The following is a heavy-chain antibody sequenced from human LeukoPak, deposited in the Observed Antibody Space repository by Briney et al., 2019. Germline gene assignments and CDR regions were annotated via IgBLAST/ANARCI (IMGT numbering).Heavy chain of an antibody. CDR2: ITANGGST. Sequence: GGSLRLSCAASGFTFSSHAMTWVRQTPGKGLEWVSTITANGGSTYYADSVKGRFTISRDNPKNTLYLQMNGLRAEDTAIYYCAKHYCGGAACYSMDWGQGTLVTASS. J-gene: IGHJ4*02. V-gene: IGHV3-23*01. D-gene: IGHD2-15*01. CDR1: GFTFSSHA. CDR3: AKHYCGGAACYSMD.